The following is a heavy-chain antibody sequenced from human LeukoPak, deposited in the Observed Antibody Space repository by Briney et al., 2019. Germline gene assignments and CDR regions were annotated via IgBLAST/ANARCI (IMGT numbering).Heavy chain of an antibody. V-gene: IGHV3-48*04. Sequence: GSLRLSCAASGFTFSDHWMTWVRQAPGKGLEWVSYISNSGSPTYYEDSVRGRFTISRDNAQRSLYLQMNSLRAEDTAVYYCARDISYGSFSYYYYMDVWGKGTTVIVSS. CDR3: ARDISYGSFSYYYYMDV. J-gene: IGHJ6*03. CDR1: GFTFSDHW. D-gene: IGHD5-18*01. CDR2: ISNSGSPT.